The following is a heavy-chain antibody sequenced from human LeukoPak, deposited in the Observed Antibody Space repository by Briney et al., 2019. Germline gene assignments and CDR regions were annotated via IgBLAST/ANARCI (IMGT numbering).Heavy chain of an antibody. CDR3: AREGDCGGTNGVCPLEYYYYYGMDV. D-gene: IGHD2-8*01. Sequence: SETLSLTCTVSGGSISSYYWSWIRQPAGKGLEWIGRIYTSGSTNYNPSLKSRVTMSVDTSKNQFSLKLSSVTAADTAVYYCAREGDCGGTNGVCPLEYYYYYGMDVWGQGTTVTVSS. CDR1: GGSISSYY. V-gene: IGHV4-4*07. J-gene: IGHJ6*02. CDR2: IYTSGST.